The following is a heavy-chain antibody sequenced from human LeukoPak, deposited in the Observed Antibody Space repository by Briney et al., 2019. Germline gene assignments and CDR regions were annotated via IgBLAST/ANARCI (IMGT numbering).Heavy chain of an antibody. Sequence: ASVKVSCKASSYTFTGYYMRWVRQAPGQGLEWMGWINPNSGATKYAQKFQGRVTMTTDTSISTAYMELSSLTSDDTAVYYCASPDYYGSGSYQFDPWGQGTLVTVSS. V-gene: IGHV1-2*02. D-gene: IGHD3-10*01. J-gene: IGHJ5*02. CDR3: ASPDYYGSGSYQFDP. CDR1: SYTFTGYY. CDR2: INPNSGAT.